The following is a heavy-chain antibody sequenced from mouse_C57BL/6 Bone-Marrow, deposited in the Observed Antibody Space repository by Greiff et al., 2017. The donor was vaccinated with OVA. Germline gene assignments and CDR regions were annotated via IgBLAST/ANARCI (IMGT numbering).Heavy chain of an antibody. D-gene: IGHD3-3*01. CDR1: GFTFSDYY. V-gene: IGHV5-12*01. J-gene: IGHJ3*01. CDR2: ISNGGGST. Sequence: EVQGVESGGGLVQPGGSLKLSCAASGFTFSDYYMYWVRQTPEKRLEWVAYISNGGGSTYYPDTVKGRFTISRDNAKNTLYLQRSRLKSEDTAMYYCARHRGPAWFAYWGQGTLVTVSA. CDR3: ARHRGPAWFAY.